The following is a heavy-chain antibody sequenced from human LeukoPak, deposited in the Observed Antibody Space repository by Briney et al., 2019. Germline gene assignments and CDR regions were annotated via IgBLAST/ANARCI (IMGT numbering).Heavy chain of an antibody. Sequence: DSVKGRFTISRDNSKNTLYLQMNSLRAEDTAVYYCAKGSSGSYYGAFHIWGQGTMVTVSS. CDR3: AKGSSGSYYGAFHI. V-gene: IGHV3-33*06. D-gene: IGHD1-26*01. J-gene: IGHJ3*02.